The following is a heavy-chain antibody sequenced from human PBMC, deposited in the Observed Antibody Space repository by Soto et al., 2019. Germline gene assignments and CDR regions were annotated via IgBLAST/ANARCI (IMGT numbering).Heavy chain of an antibody. V-gene: IGHV1-69*02. CDR2: IIPILGIA. Sequence: QVQLVQSGAEVKKPGSSVKVSCKASGGTFSSYTISWVRQAPGQGLEWMGRIIPILGIANYAQKFQGRVTITADKSTSTDYMELSIVRSEETAVYYCARGRGGYDYTYWGQGTLVTVSS. D-gene: IGHD5-12*01. CDR3: ARGRGGYDYTY. CDR1: GGTFSSYT. J-gene: IGHJ4*02.